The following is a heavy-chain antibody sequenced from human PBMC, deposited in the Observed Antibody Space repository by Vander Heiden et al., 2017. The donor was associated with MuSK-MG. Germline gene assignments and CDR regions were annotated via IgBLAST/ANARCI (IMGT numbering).Heavy chain of an antibody. D-gene: IGHD2-2*01. Sequence: QVQLVESGGGVVQPGRSLRLSCAASGFTCSSYGMHGVRQAPGKGLEWLAVIWYDGSNKYYADSVKGRFTISRDNSKNTLYLQMNSLRAEDTAVYYCARGPMASNYYYYGMDVWGQGTTVTVSS. CDR2: IWYDGSNK. CDR3: ARGPMASNYYYYGMDV. CDR1: GFTCSSYG. V-gene: IGHV3-33*01. J-gene: IGHJ6*02.